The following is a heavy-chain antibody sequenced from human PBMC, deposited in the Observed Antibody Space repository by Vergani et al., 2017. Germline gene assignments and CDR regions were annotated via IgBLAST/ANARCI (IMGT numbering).Heavy chain of an antibody. Sequence: QVQLVEWGGGVVQPGGSLRLSCTASGFIFSSHGMHWVRQAPGKGLEWVAFIRYDGSRRDYGESVKGRFTISRDNSKNTLYLQMNSLRAEDTAVYYCAKDSGITMVRGVIIKGSYFDYWGQGTLVTVSS. V-gene: IGHV3-30*02. J-gene: IGHJ4*02. D-gene: IGHD3-10*01. CDR1: GFIFSSHG. CDR3: AKDSGITMVRGVIIKGSYFDY. CDR2: IRYDGSRR.